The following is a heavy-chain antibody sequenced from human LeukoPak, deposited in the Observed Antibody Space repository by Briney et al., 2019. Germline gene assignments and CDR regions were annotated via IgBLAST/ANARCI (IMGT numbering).Heavy chain of an antibody. D-gene: IGHD3-10*01. J-gene: IGHJ4*02. CDR3: ARRPYYGSGSYYKTLFDY. V-gene: IGHV4-34*01. CDR1: GGSFSGYY. Sequence: SETLSLTCAVHGGSFSGYYWSWIRQPPGKGLEWIGEINHSGSTNYNPSLKSRVTISVDTSKNQFSLKLSSVTAADTAVYYCARRPYYGSGSYYKTLFDYWGQGTLVTVSS. CDR2: INHSGST.